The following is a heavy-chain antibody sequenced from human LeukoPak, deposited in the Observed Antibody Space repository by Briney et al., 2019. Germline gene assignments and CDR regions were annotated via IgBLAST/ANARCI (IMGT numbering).Heavy chain of an antibody. J-gene: IGHJ4*02. Sequence: PGGSLRLSCAASEFTFSSYWMSWVRQAPGKGLEWVSYITSSSTTIYYADSVKGRFTISRDNAKNSLYLQMNSLRAEDTAVYYCARVLHKRNYDSSVYYGYWGQGTLVTVSS. CDR3: ARVLHKRNYDSSVYYGY. CDR1: EFTFSSYW. CDR2: ITSSSTTI. D-gene: IGHD3-22*01. V-gene: IGHV3-48*01.